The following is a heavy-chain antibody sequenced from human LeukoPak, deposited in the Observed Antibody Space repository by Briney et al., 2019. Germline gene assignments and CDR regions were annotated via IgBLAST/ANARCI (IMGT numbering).Heavy chain of an antibody. CDR1: GGSFSGYY. Sequence: SETLSLTCAVYGGSFSGYYWSWIRQPPGEGLEWIGEINHSGSTNYNPSLKSRVTISVDTSKNQFSLKLSSVTAADTAVYYCARHIYPKLLWFGEPHNWFDPWGQGTLVTVSS. CDR2: INHSGST. V-gene: IGHV4-34*01. D-gene: IGHD3-10*01. J-gene: IGHJ5*02. CDR3: ARHIYPKLLWFGEPHNWFDP.